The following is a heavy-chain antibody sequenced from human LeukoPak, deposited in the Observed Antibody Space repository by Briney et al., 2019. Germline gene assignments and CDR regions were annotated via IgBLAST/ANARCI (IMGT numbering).Heavy chain of an antibody. Sequence: ASVKVSCKASGYTFTSYAMNWVRQAPGQGLEWMGWINTNTGNPTYAQGFTGRFVFSLDTSVSTAYLQISSLKAEDTAVYYCARDQGITFGGVIVPYDYWGQGTLVTVSS. V-gene: IGHV7-4-1*02. J-gene: IGHJ4*02. D-gene: IGHD3-16*02. CDR1: GYTFTSYA. CDR3: ARDQGITFGGVIVPYDY. CDR2: INTNTGNP.